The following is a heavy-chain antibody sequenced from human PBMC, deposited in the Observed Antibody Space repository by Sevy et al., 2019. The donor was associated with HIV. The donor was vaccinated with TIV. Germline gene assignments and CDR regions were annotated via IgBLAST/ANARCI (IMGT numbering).Heavy chain of an antibody. CDR3: ARDRRDYYDSSGYYLNWFDP. V-gene: IGHV3-48*01. CDR1: GFTFSSYS. CDR2: ISSSSSTI. Sequence: GGSLRLSCAASGFTFSSYSMNWVRQAPGKGLEWVSYISSSSSTIYYAASVKGRFTISRDNAKNSLYLQMNSLRAEDTAVYYCARDRRDYYDSSGYYLNWFDPWGQGTLVTVSS. J-gene: IGHJ5*02. D-gene: IGHD3-22*01.